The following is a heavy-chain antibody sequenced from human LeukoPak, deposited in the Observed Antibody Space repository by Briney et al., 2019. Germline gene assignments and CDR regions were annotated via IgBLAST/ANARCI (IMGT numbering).Heavy chain of an antibody. CDR1: GYTFTGDY. D-gene: IGHD1-14*01. CDR2: INPNSGGA. J-gene: IGHJ4*02. V-gene: IGHV1-2*06. Sequence: AASVKVSCKASGYTFTGDYLHWVRQAPGQGLEWMGRINPNSGGANYAQNFQGRVTMTRDTSISTAHMELSRLRSDDTAVYYCARLTVITTLDYWGQGTLVTVSS. CDR3: ARLTVITTLDY.